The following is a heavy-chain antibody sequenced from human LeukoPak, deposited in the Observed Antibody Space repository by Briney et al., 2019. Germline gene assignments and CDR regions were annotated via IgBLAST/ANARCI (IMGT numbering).Heavy chain of an antibody. Sequence: GASVKVSCKASGYTFTGYYMHWVRQAPGQGLEWMGWINPNSGGTNYAQKFQGRVTMTRDTSISTAYMELSRLRAEDTAVYYCAKDPLDYGDDKMDYYYGMDVWGQGTTVTVSS. CDR1: GYTFTGYY. V-gene: IGHV1-2*02. D-gene: IGHD4-17*01. CDR2: INPNSGGT. CDR3: AKDPLDYGDDKMDYYYGMDV. J-gene: IGHJ6*02.